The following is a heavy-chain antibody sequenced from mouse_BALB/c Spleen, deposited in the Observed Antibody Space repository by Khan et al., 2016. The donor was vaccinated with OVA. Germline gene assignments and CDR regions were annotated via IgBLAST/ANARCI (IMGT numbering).Heavy chain of an antibody. CDR3: TRSGYGSFAY. Sequence: QVRLQQSGAELVKPGASVRLSCKASGYTFTSYYLYWVKQRPGQGLEWIGDINPSSGGTNFNEKFNSKATLTVDKSSSTAYIQLNSLTSEDSAVYYCTRSGYGSFAYWGQGTLVTVSA. CDR2: INPSSGGT. D-gene: IGHD2-2*01. V-gene: IGHV1S81*02. CDR1: GYTFTSYY. J-gene: IGHJ3*01.